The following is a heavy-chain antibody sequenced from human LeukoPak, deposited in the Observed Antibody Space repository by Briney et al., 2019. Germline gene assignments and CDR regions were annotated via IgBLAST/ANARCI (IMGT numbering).Heavy chain of an antibody. Sequence: SETLSLTCTVSGGSISSYYWSWIRQPPGKGLEWIGYIYYSGSTNYNPSLKSRATISVDTSKNQFSLKLSSVTAADTAVYYCARGGYCRGGSCYLYYFDYWGQGTLVTVSS. D-gene: IGHD2-15*01. CDR2: IYYSGST. J-gene: IGHJ4*02. V-gene: IGHV4-59*01. CDR1: GGSISSYY. CDR3: ARGGYCRGGSCYLYYFDY.